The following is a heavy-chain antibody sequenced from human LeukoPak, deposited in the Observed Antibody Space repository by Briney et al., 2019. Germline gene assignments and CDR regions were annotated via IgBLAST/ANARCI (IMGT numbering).Heavy chain of an antibody. V-gene: IGHV3-53*01. J-gene: IGHJ3*02. Sequence: TGGSLSLSCAASGFTVSSNYMSWVRQAPGKGLEWGSVIYSGGSTYYADSVKGRFTISRDNSKNTLYLQMNSLRAEDTAVYYCARDGSTVTTIFAFDIWGQGTMVTVSS. CDR2: IYSGGST. CDR3: ARDGSTVTTIFAFDI. D-gene: IGHD4-17*01. CDR1: GFTVSSNY.